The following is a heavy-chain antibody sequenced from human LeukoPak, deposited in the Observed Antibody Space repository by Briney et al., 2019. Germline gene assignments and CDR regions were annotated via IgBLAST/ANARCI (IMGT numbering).Heavy chain of an antibody. CDR2: IIPILGIA. V-gene: IGHV1-69*04. J-gene: IGHJ6*02. CDR3: ARARISGVNYYYYYGMDV. Sequence: GASVKVSCKASGGTLSSYAISWVRQAPGQGLEWMGRIIPILGIANYAQKFQGRVTITADKSTSTAYMELSSLRSEDTAVYYCARARISGVNYYYYYGMDVWGQGTTVTVSS. D-gene: IGHD1-26*01. CDR1: GGTLSSYA.